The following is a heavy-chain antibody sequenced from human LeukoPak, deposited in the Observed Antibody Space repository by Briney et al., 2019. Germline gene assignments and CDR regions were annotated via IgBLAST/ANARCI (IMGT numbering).Heavy chain of an antibody. CDR2: INPSGGST. Sequence: ASVKVSCKASGYTFTSYYMHWVRQAPGQGLEWMGIINPSGGSTSYAQKFQGRVTMTRDTSTSTVYMELSSLRSEDTAVYYCATSAEWFGELFYWGQGTLVTASS. D-gene: IGHD3-10*01. J-gene: IGHJ4*02. CDR3: ATSAEWFGELFY. CDR1: GYTFTSYY. V-gene: IGHV1-46*01.